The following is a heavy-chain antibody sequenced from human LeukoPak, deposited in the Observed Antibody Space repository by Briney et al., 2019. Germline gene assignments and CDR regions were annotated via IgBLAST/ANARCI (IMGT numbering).Heavy chain of an antibody. D-gene: IGHD2-21*02. V-gene: IGHV3-53*01. J-gene: IGHJ4*02. CDR1: GFTVSSNY. Sequence: GGSLRLSCAASGFTVSSNYMSWVRQTPGKGPEWVSVIYSGGSTYYADSVKGRFTISRDNSKNTLYLQMNSLRAEDTAVYYCARDRDDYYFDYWGQGTLVTVSS. CDR2: IYSGGST. CDR3: ARDRDDYYFDY.